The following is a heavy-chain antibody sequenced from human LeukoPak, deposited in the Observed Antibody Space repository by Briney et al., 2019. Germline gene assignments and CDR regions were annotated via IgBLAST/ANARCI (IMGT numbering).Heavy chain of an antibody. CDR2: VRGSGYTT. CDR3: GKDPNGDYLGAFDF. V-gene: IGHV3-23*01. Sequence: QPGGSLRLSCAGSGFTLSIYGMAWVRRPPGKGLEWVAAVRGSGYTTSYTDSVRGRFTISRDNSKNTLYLQMNSLRAEDTAVYYCGKDPNGDYLGAFDFWGQGTTVTVSS. J-gene: IGHJ3*01. CDR1: GFTLSIYG. D-gene: IGHD4-17*01.